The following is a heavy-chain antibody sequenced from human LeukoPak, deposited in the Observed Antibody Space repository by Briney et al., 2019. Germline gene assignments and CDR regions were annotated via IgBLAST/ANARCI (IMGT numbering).Heavy chain of an antibody. CDR2: IYYSGST. V-gene: IGHV4-39*07. J-gene: IGHJ2*01. Sequence: PSETLSLTCTVSGGSISSSSYYWGWIRQPPGKGLEWIGSIYYSGSTYYNPSLKSRVTISVDTSKNQFSLKLSSVTAADTAVYYCARVQGYYESTGYFDLWGRGTLVTVSS. D-gene: IGHD3-22*01. CDR3: ARVQGYYESTGYFDL. CDR1: GGSISSSSYY.